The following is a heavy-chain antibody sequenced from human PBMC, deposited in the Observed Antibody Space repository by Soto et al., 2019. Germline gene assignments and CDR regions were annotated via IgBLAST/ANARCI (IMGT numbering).Heavy chain of an antibody. D-gene: IGHD5-12*01. CDR2: IYYSGST. Sequence: PSETLSLTCTVSGGSISSYYWGWIRQPPGKGLEWIGSIYYSGSTYYNPSLKSRVTISVDTSKNQFSLKLSSVTAADTAVYYCARVRRDGYNPDYYYYYGMDVWGQGTTVTVSS. CDR1: GGSISSYY. CDR3: ARVRRDGYNPDYYYYYGMDV. J-gene: IGHJ6*02. V-gene: IGHV4-39*01.